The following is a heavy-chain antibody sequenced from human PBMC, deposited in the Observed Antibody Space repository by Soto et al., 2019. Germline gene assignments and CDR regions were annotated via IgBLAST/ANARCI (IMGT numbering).Heavy chain of an antibody. J-gene: IGHJ3*02. CDR1: GYTFTIYG. Sequence: ASVKVSCKASGYTFTIYGISWVRQAPGQGLEWMGWISAYNGNTNYAQKLQGRVTMTTDTSTSTAYMELRSLRSDDTAVYYCARGGPGYSYGYGAFDIWGQGTMVTVSS. D-gene: IGHD5-18*01. CDR3: ARGGPGYSYGYGAFDI. V-gene: IGHV1-18*01. CDR2: ISAYNGNT.